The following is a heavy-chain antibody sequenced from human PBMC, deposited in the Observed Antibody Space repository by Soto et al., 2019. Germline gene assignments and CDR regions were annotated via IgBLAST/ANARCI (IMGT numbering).Heavy chain of an antibody. CDR1: GGSFSGYY. V-gene: IGHV4-34*01. D-gene: IGHD3-22*01. CDR3: ARGKSTMTIQYYFDY. Sequence: PSETLSLTCAVYGGSFSGYYWSWIRQPPGKGLEWIGEINHSGSTNYNPSLKSRVTISVDTSKNQFSLKLSSVTAADTAVYYCARGKSTMTIQYYFDYWGQGTLVTV. CDR2: INHSGST. J-gene: IGHJ4*02.